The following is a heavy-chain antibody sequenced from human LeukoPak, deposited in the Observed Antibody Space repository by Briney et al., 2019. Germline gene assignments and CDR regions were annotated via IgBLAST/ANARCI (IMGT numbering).Heavy chain of an antibody. V-gene: IGHV3-23*01. D-gene: IGHD3-16*02. Sequence: GASLRLSCAASGFTFSSYAMSWVRQAPGKGLEWVSAISGSGGSTYYADSVKGRFTISRDNSKNTLYLKMNSLRAEDTAVYYCAKDLAFGEVIRGGFNYWGQGTLGTVSS. J-gene: IGHJ4*02. CDR1: GFTFSSYA. CDR2: ISGSGGST. CDR3: AKDLAFGEVIRGGFNY.